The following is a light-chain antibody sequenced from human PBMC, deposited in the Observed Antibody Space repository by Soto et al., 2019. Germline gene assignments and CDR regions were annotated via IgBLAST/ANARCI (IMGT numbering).Light chain of an antibody. CDR3: QQYDSYPLT. V-gene: IGKV1-5*01. J-gene: IGKJ4*01. Sequence: DVQMTQSPSTLSASEGDRVTITCRASQSINNLLAWYQQKPGKAPKFLIYDVSTLESGVPSRFSGSGSVTEFTLTISSLQPEDFATYYCQQYDSYPLTFGGGTKVDI. CDR2: DVS. CDR1: QSINNL.